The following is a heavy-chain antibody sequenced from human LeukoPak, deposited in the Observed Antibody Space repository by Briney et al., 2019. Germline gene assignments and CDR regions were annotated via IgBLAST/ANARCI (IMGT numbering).Heavy chain of an antibody. Sequence: SETLSLTCTVSGGSISSYYWSWMRQPPGKGLEWIGYIYYSGSTNYNPSLKSRVTISVDTSKNQFSLKLSSVTAADTAVYYCARAVAGPSSYYYYYMDVWGKGTTVTISS. CDR3: ARAVAGPSSYYYYYMDV. CDR1: GGSISSYY. V-gene: IGHV4-59*01. J-gene: IGHJ6*03. D-gene: IGHD6-19*01. CDR2: IYYSGST.